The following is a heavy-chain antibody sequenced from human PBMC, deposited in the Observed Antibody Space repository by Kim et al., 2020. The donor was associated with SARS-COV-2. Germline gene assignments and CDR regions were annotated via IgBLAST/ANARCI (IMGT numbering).Heavy chain of an antibody. CDR1: GFTFSSYW. J-gene: IGHJ4*02. Sequence: GGSLRLSCAASGFTFSSYWMSWVRQAPGKGLEWVANIKQDGSEKYYVDSVKGRFTISRDNAKNSLYLQMNSLRAEDTAVYYCARDQGGYYDSSGYPQTGPDYWGQGTLVTVSS. CDR3: ARDQGGYYDSSGYPQTGPDY. V-gene: IGHV3-7*03. CDR2: IKQDGSEK. D-gene: IGHD3-22*01.